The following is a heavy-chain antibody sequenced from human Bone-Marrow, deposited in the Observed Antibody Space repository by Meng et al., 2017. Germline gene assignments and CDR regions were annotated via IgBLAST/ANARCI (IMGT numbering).Heavy chain of an antibody. V-gene: IGHV1-2*02. CDR3: ARDFTSPKKEKVVPAAHYDY. Sequence: ASVKVSCKASGYTFTGYYMHWVRQAPGQGLEWMGWINPNSGGTNYAQKFQGRVTMTRDTSISTAYMELSRLRSDDTAVYYCARDFTSPKKEKVVPAAHYDYWGQGTLVTVSS. J-gene: IGHJ4*02. D-gene: IGHD2-2*01. CDR2: INPNSGGT. CDR1: GYTFTGYY.